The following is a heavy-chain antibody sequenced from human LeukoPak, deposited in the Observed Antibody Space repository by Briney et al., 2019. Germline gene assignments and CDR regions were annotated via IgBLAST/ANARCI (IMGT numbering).Heavy chain of an antibody. CDR2: INHSGST. J-gene: IGHJ4*02. V-gene: IGHV4-34*01. Sequence: PSETLSLTCAVSGGSLSGYYWTWIRQPPGKGLEWIGEINHSGSTSYNPSLKSRVTISVDTSKKQFFLKLNSVTAADTAVYYCARGQLQWLPPPFDYWGQGTLVTVSS. CDR1: GGSLSGYY. CDR3: ARGQLQWLPPPFDY. D-gene: IGHD6-19*01.